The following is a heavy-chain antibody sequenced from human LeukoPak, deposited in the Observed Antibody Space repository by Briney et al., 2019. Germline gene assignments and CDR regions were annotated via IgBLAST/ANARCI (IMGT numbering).Heavy chain of an antibody. CDR1: GFTFSSYS. Sequence: GGSLRLSCAASGFTFSSYSMNWVRQAPGKGLEWVSGISWNSGSIGYADSVKGRFTISRDNAKNSLYLQMNSVRAEDTALYYCAKGPKTTSEYFQHWGQGTLVTVSS. J-gene: IGHJ1*01. CDR3: AKGPKTTSEYFQH. D-gene: IGHD4-17*01. V-gene: IGHV3-9*01. CDR2: ISWNSGSI.